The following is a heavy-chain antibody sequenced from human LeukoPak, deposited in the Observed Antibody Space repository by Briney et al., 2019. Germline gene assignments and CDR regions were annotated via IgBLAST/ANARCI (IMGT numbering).Heavy chain of an antibody. J-gene: IGHJ6*03. CDR3: AGQQLVGHYYYCMDV. D-gene: IGHD6-13*01. CDR1: GDSISSYY. CDR2: INHSGST. V-gene: IGHV4-34*01. Sequence: SETLSLTCTVSGDSISSYYWSRIRQPPGKGLEWIGEINHSGSTNYNPSLKSRVTISVDTSKNQFSLKLSSVTAADTAVYYCAGQQLVGHYYYCMDVWGKGTTVTISS.